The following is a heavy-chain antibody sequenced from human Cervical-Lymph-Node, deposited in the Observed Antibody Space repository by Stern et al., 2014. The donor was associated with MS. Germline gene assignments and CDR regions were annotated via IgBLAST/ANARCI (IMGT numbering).Heavy chain of an antibody. Sequence: QVQLQESGPGLVKPSQTLSLTCTVSGDSISSGNYYWSWIRQPAGQGLEWIGRIYSSGTTYYNPSLRGRVTISITTSNNHFSLKLSSVTATDTAVYYCATQGRALAPDWGQGTLVTVSS. CDR1: GDSISSGNYY. CDR2: IYSSGTT. J-gene: IGHJ4*02. V-gene: IGHV4-61*02. CDR3: ATQGRALAPD.